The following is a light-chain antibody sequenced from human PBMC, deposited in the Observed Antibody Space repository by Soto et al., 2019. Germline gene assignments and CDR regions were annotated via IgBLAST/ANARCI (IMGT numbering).Light chain of an antibody. V-gene: IGKV1-9*01. CDR2: GAS. CDR3: QQTRAYPST. CDR1: QDITSY. Sequence: IQLTHSPSSLSASVGESVSITCPASQDITSYLAWYQQKPGKAPNLLIYGASTLQSGVPSRFSGSGSGTDFTLTISSLQAEDFASYYCQQTRAYPSTFGGGTKVDIK. J-gene: IGKJ4*01.